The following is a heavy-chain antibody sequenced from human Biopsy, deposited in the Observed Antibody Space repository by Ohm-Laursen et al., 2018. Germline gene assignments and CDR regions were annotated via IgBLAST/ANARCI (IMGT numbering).Heavy chain of an antibody. CDR3: AKADGFGTLRGANWFDS. CDR2: ISASSSYI. Sequence: SLRLSCAASGVTLSGYRMNWVRQAPGKGLEWVSSISASSSYIYYADSVKGRFTVSKEKGKNSLYLHMNSLRAEDTAIYYCAKADGFGTLRGANWFDSWGQGTLVTVSS. CDR1: GVTLSGYR. V-gene: IGHV3-21*01. J-gene: IGHJ5*01. D-gene: IGHD3-10*01.